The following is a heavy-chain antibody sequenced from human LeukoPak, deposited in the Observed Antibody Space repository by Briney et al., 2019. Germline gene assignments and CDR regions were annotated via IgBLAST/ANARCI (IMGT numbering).Heavy chain of an antibody. V-gene: IGHV4-39*07. CDR3: ARLYQQSKWKYYYYYMDV. CDR2: IYYSGST. D-gene: IGHD1-1*01. J-gene: IGHJ6*03. CDR1: GVAISSSSYY. Sequence: SETLSLTCTVSGVAISSSSYYWGWIRQPPGKGLEWIVSIYYSGSTNYNPSLQRRVTISVDTSTKQFSLRLSSVTAADTAVYYCARLYQQSKWKYYYYYMDVWGKGTAVTVSS.